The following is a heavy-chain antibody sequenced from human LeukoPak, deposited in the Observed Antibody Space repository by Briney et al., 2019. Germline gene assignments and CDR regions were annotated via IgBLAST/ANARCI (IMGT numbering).Heavy chain of an antibody. D-gene: IGHD6-19*01. Sequence: ASVKVSCKASGYMFNLYSIHWVRQAPGQRPEWMGWINTGNGNTDSSQKLQGRVTLTRDSSATTAYLEMSGLTSEDTAVYYCARGGGTDWYEGFFEYWGQGTLVTVSS. V-gene: IGHV1-3*04. CDR3: ARGGGTDWYEGFFEY. CDR1: GYMFNLYS. J-gene: IGHJ4*02. CDR2: INTGNGNT.